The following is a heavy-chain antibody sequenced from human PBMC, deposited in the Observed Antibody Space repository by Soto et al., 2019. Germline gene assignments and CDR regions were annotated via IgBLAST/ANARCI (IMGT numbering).Heavy chain of an antibody. CDR2: ISGSGDNT. CDR3: GGDPRGPEY. CDR1: GFTSSTFG. Sequence: EGQLLESGGGLVQPGGSLRLSCAGSGFTSSTFGMSWVRQAPGKGLEWVSGISGSGDNTYYADSVKGRFTISRDTSKNTLFLQMNGLRAEDTAMYYCGGDPRGPEYWGQGTLVTVSS. J-gene: IGHJ4*02. V-gene: IGHV3-23*01. D-gene: IGHD6-6*01.